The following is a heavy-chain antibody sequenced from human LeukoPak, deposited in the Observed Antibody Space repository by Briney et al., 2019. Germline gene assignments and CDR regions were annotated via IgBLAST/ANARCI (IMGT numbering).Heavy chain of an antibody. CDR1: GFTFDDYA. CDR3: AKARTGDLDYFDY. CDR2: ISWNSGSI. V-gene: IGHV3-9*01. Sequence: GGSLRLSCAASGFTFDDYAMHWVRQAPGEGLEWVSGISWNSGSIGYADSVKGRFTISRDNAKNSLYLQMNSLRAEDTALYYCAKARTGDLDYFDYWGQGTLVTVSS. J-gene: IGHJ4*02. D-gene: IGHD7-27*01.